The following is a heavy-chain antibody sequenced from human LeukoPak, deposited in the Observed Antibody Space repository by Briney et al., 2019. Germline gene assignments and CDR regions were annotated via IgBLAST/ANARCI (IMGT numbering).Heavy chain of an antibody. CDR2: IYPGDSDT. V-gene: IGHV5-51*01. Sequence: GESLKISCKGSGDSFTSYWIGWVRQMPGKGLEWMGIIYPGDSDTRYSPSFQGQVTISADKSISTAYLQWSSLKASDTAMYYCARRSSTVTPVVDVWGQGTTVTVSS. CDR1: GDSFTSYW. J-gene: IGHJ6*02. CDR3: ARRSSTVTPVVDV. D-gene: IGHD4-17*01.